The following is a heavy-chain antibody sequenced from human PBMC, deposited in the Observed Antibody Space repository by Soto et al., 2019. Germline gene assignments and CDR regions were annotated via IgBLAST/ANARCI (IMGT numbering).Heavy chain of an antibody. V-gene: IGHV1-3*01. CDR1: GYSFANYG. D-gene: IGHD6-13*01. Sequence: ASVKVSCKASGYSFANYGIHWVRQAPGQRLEWMGLINAGNGNTKYSQKFQGWVTMTRDTSISTAYMELSRLRSDDTAVYYCARGIAAAAARGMDVWGQGTTVTVSS. CDR3: ARGIAAAAARGMDV. CDR2: INAGNGNT. J-gene: IGHJ6*02.